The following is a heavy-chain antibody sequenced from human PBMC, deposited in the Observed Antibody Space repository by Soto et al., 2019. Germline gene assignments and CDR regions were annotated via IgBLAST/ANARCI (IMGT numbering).Heavy chain of an antibody. CDR1: GGSISSSRYY. CDR2: IYYSGST. J-gene: IGHJ4*02. Sequence: SETLSLTCTVSGGSISSSRYYWGWIRQPPGKGLEWIGSIYYSGSTYYNPSLKSRVTISVDTSKNQFSLKLSSVTAADTAVYYCARLMVRGVRYFDYWGQGTLVTVSS. D-gene: IGHD3-10*01. V-gene: IGHV4-39*01. CDR3: ARLMVRGVRYFDY.